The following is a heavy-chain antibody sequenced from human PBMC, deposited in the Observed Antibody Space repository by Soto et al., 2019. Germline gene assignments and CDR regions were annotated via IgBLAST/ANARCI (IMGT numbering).Heavy chain of an antibody. D-gene: IGHD3-9*01. CDR3: SKFCSSGILTGYFCGPYYYYYMDV. J-gene: IGHJ6*03. V-gene: IGHV3-30*18. CDR1: GFTFSNYA. CDR2: ISNDEANE. Sequence: GGSLRLSCAASGFTFSNYAMHWVRQAPGKGLEWVAVISNDEANEYYADSVKGRFTISRDNSKNTLYLQMNSLRAEDTAVYYFSKFCSSGILTGYFCGPYYYYYMDVWGKGTTVTVSS.